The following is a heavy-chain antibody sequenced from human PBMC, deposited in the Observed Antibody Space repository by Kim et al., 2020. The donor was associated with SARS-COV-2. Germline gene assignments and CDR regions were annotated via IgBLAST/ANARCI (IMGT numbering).Heavy chain of an antibody. V-gene: IGHV1-2*06. CDR2: INPNSGGT. Sequence: ASVKVSCKASGYTFTAYYMHWVRQAPGQGLEWMGRINPNSGGTNYAQKFQGRVTMTRDTSISTAYMDLSRLRSDDTAVYYCARDQPPEVTIFGMVIRVSDFDHWGQWTLVTVSS. J-gene: IGHJ4*02. CDR3: ARDQPPEVTIFGMVIRVSDFDH. D-gene: IGHD3-3*01. CDR1: GYTFTAYY.